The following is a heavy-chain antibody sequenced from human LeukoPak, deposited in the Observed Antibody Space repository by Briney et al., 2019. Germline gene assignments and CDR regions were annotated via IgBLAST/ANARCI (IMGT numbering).Heavy chain of an antibody. CDR3: ARLASGSYGPLTPFDY. Sequence: PSETLSLTCTVSGGSVKSSIYYWGWIRQPPGKGLEWIGSMHYSGSTYYKPSLKSRVTISVDTSKNHFSLRLSSVTAADTAVYYSARLASGSYGPLTPFDYWGQGTLVTVSS. V-gene: IGHV4-39*01. CDR1: GGSVKSSIYY. CDR2: MHYSGST. J-gene: IGHJ4*02. D-gene: IGHD1-26*01.